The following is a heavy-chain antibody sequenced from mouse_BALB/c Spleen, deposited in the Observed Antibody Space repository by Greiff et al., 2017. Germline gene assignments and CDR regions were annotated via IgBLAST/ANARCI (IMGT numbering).Heavy chain of an antibody. CDR1: GFTFSNYW. V-gene: IGHV6-6*02. J-gene: IGHJ3*01. Sequence: EVQRVESGGGLVQPGGSMKLSCVASGFTFSNYWMNWVRQSPEKGLEWVAEIRLKSNNYATHYAESVKGRFTISRDDSKSSVYLQMNNVRAEDTGIYYCTRRRAWFAYWGQGTLVTVSA. CDR2: IRLKSNNYAT. CDR3: TRRRAWFAY.